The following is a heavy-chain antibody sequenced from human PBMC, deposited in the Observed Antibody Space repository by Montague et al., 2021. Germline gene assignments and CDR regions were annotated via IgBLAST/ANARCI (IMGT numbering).Heavy chain of an antibody. D-gene: IGHD1-26*01. CDR2: FNSSCPT. V-gene: IGHV4-59*11. CDR3: AREWSGFDF. CDR1: NGSMDSPL. J-gene: IGHJ3*01. Sequence: SETLSLTCAFTNGSMDSPLSPSSQRPPGEQLDWVGYFNSSCPTHYKPSVNSGVTISVDTSRTQFSLEVSSVTASNTAMYYCAREWSGFDFWGHGTMVTVSS.